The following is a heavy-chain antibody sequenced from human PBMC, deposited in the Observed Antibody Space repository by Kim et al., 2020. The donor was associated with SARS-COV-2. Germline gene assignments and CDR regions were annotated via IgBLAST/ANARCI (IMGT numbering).Heavy chain of an antibody. J-gene: IGHJ5*02. Sequence: HHNPPLKSRVSISADTSKNQFSLNLTSVTAADTAVYYCAREVTGWFDPWGQGTLVTVSS. CDR3: AREVTGWFDP. D-gene: IGHD2-21*02. V-gene: IGHV4-30-2*04.